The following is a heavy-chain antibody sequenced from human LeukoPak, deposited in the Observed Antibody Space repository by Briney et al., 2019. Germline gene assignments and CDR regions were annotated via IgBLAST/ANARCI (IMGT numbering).Heavy chain of an antibody. D-gene: IGHD3-3*01. J-gene: IGHJ4*02. CDR1: GFTFGSYA. Sequence: GGSLRLSCAASGFTFGSYAMHWVRQAPGKGLEWVAVISYDGSNKYYADSVKGRFTISRDNSKNTLYPQMNSLRAEDTAVYYCARGGAYYDFWSGYYNPDYWGQGTLVTVSS. CDR3: ARGGAYYDFWSGYYNPDY. V-gene: IGHV3-30-3*01. CDR2: ISYDGSNK.